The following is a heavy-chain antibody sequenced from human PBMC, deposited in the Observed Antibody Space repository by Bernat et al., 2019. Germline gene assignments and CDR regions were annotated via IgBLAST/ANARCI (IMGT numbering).Heavy chain of an antibody. CDR3: ARDRLVTGTTAGFDY. V-gene: IGHV3-7*01. D-gene: IGHD6-19*01. CDR2: IKQDGSEK. J-gene: IGHJ4*02. Sequence: EVQLVESGGGLVQPGGSLRLSWAASGFTFSSYWMSWVRQAPGKGLEWVANIKQDGSEKYYVDSVKGRFTISRDNAKNSLYLQMNSLRAEDTAVYYCARDRLVTGTTAGFDYWGQGTLVTVSS. CDR1: GFTFSSYW.